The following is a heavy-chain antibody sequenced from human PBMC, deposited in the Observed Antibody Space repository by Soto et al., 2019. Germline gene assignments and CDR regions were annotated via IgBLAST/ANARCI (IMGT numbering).Heavy chain of an antibody. V-gene: IGHV4-59*02. CDR3: ARAPTYSYGSGTPYYFYAMDV. D-gene: IGHD3-10*01. J-gene: IGHJ6*02. Sequence: ETLSLTCTVSGDSVSRYYWNLVRHPPWKGLEWIGYIYNSGSTNYNPSLKSRVTISVDTSKNQFSLTLTSVTAADTAVYYCARAPTYSYGSGTPYYFYAMDVWGQGTTVTVSS. CDR1: GDSVSRYY. CDR2: IYNSGST.